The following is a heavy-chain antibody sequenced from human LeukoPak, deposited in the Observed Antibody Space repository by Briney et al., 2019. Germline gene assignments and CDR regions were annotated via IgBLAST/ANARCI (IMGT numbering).Heavy chain of an antibody. CDR1: GGSISSGSYY. J-gene: IGHJ3*02. D-gene: IGHD7-27*01. Sequence: KPSETLSLTCTVSGGSISSGSYYWSWIRQPAGKGLEWIGRIYTSGSTNYNPSLKSRVTISVDTSKNQFSLKLSSVTAADTAVYYCARGPLTGDVGAFDIWGQGTMVTVSS. CDR3: ARGPLTGDVGAFDI. CDR2: IYTSGST. V-gene: IGHV4-61*02.